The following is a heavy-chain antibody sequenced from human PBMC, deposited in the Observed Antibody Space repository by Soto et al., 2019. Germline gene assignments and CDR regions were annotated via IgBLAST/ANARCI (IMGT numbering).Heavy chain of an antibody. J-gene: IGHJ5*02. CDR1: GYTFTSYG. CDR2: ISPYNGVI. Sequence: SVKVSCKASGYTFTSYGIGWVRQAPGQGLEWMGRISPYNGVINYAQKFQGRVTISTDKSTSTAYMELTGLRSGDTAVYYCAGDPDSHYNDSHASSYPWGQGTLVTVSS. V-gene: IGHV1-18*01. D-gene: IGHD4-4*01. CDR3: AGDPDSHYNDSHASSYP.